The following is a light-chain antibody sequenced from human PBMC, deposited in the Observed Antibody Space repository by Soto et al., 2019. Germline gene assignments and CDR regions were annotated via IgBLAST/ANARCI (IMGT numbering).Light chain of an antibody. CDR2: HAS. CDR1: QDINNY. Sequence: DIPMTQSPSSLSASVGDRVTITCQASQDINNYLNWYQQKPGKAPKLLIYHASKLETGVPSRFSGSGSGTDFTFTISSLQPEDIATYYCQQYNNLPITFGQGTRLEIK. V-gene: IGKV1-33*01. J-gene: IGKJ5*01. CDR3: QQYNNLPIT.